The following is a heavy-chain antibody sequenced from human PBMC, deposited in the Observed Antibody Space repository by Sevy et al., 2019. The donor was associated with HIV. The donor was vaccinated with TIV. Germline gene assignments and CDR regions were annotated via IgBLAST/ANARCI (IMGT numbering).Heavy chain of an antibody. V-gene: IGHV4-59*01. CDR2: IHFSGNT. CDR1: GGSINSYF. CDR3: ARRVAGEPYYDGMDV. J-gene: IGHJ6*02. Sequence: SETLSLTCTVYGGSINSYFWHWVRQPPGKTLEWIGCIHFSGNTKYNPSLESRVSMSVDTSQNQFSLRLRSVTAADAAVFYCARRVAGEPYYDGMDVWGQWTTVTVSS. D-gene: IGHD1-26*01.